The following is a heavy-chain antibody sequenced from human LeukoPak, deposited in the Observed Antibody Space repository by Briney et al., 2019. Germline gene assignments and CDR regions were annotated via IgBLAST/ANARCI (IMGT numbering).Heavy chain of an antibody. J-gene: IGHJ4*02. CDR3: ARGGSSSWYQFDY. CDR2: INPNSGGT. Sequence: GASVKVSCKASGYTFTGYYMHWVRQAPGRGLEWMGWINPNSGGTNYAQKFQGRVTMTRDTSISTAYMELSRLRSDDTAVYYCARGGSSSWYQFDYWGQGTLVTVSS. V-gene: IGHV1-2*02. CDR1: GYTFTGYY. D-gene: IGHD6-13*01.